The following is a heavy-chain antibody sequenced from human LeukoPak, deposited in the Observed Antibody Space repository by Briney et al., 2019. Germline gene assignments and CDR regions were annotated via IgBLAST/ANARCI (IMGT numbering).Heavy chain of an antibody. D-gene: IGHD3-9*01. CDR1: GFTFDDYG. CDR2: IHWNGDTT. CDR3: ARGPRYYYYYYMDV. V-gene: IGHV3-20*04. Sequence: GGSLRLSCAASGFTFDDYGMNWVRQAPGKGLEWISGIHWNGDTTNYAASVEGRFTISRDNAKNSLYLQMNSLRAEDTALYYCARGPRYYYYYYMDVWGKGTTVTVSS. J-gene: IGHJ6*03.